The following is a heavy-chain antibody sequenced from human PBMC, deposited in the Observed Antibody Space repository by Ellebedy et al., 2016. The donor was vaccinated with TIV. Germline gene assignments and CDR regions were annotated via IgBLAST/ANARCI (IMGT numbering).Heavy chain of an antibody. V-gene: IGHV3-23*01. CDR3: ARDGGRSLVMAARRGFDY. J-gene: IGHJ4*02. D-gene: IGHD6-6*01. CDR1: GFDFTGYA. CDR2: ITNGAGGAT. Sequence: GGSLRLSCAASGFDFTGYAMSWVCQAPGKGLEWVSTITNGAGGATYYAGSVKGRFAISRDNSKNTLCLQMNSLRPEDTAVYYCARDGGRSLVMAARRGFDYWGQGTLVTVSS.